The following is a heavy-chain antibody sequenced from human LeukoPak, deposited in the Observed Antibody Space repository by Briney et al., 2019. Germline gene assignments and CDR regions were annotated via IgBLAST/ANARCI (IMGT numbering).Heavy chain of an antibody. D-gene: IGHD3-22*01. CDR1: GGSISSYY. J-gene: IGHJ5*02. CDR2: IYYSGST. V-gene: IGHV4-59*01. Sequence: SSETLSLTCTVSGGSISSYYWSWIRQPPGKGLEWIGYIYYSGSTNYNPSLKSRVTISVDTSKNQCSLKLSSVTAADTAVYYCARYDSSGYFKNWFDPWGQGTLVTVSS. CDR3: ARYDSSGYFKNWFDP.